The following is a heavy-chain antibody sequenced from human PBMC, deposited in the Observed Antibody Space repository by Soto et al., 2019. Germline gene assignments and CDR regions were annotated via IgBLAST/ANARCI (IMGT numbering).Heavy chain of an antibody. Sequence: GSLRLSCAASGFTLSSYAMSWVRQAPGKGLEWVSAISGSGGSTYYADSVKGRFTISRDNSKNTLYLQMNSLRAEDTAVYYCAKDHQGYYYDSSGYSYWGQGTLVTVSS. CDR2: ISGSGGST. D-gene: IGHD3-22*01. V-gene: IGHV3-23*01. CDR3: AKDHQGYYYDSSGYSY. J-gene: IGHJ4*02. CDR1: GFTLSSYA.